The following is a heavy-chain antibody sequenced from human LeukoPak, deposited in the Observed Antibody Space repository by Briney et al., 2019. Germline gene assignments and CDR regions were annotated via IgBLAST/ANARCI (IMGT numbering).Heavy chain of an antibody. V-gene: IGHV1-46*01. D-gene: IGHD3-9*01. CDR1: GYTFTSYY. CDR3: AAGRYFDLVDY. J-gene: IGHJ4*02. Sequence: GASVKVSCKASGYTFTSYYMHWVRQAPGQGLEWMGIINPSGGSTNYAQKFQERVTITRDMSTSTAYMELSSLRSEDTAVYYCAAGRYFDLVDYWGQGTLVTVSS. CDR2: INPSGGST.